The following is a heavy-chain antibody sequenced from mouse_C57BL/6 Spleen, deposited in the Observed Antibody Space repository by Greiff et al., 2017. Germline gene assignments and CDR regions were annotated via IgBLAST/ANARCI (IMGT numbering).Heavy chain of an antibody. V-gene: IGHV5-4*01. J-gene: IGHJ2*01. Sequence: EVKLMESGGGLVKPGGSLKLSCAASGFTFSSYAMSWVRQTPEKRLEWVATISDGGSYTYYPDNVKGRFTISRDNAKNNLYLQMSHLKSEDTAMYYCAREAYYSNNYFDYWGQGTTLTVSS. D-gene: IGHD2-5*01. CDR1: GFTFSSYA. CDR3: AREAYYSNNYFDY. CDR2: ISDGGSYT.